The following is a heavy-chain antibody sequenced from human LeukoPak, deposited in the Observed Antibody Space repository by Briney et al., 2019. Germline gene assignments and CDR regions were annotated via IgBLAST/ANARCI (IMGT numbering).Heavy chain of an antibody. D-gene: IGHD3-22*01. CDR3: ARGERITMIVVVTTRYFQH. V-gene: IGHV4-34*01. CDR2: INHSGST. J-gene: IGHJ1*01. Sequence: SETLSLTCAVYGGSLSGYYWSWIRQPPGKGLEWIGEINHSGSTNYNPSLKSRVTISVDTSKNQFSLKLSSVTAADTAVYYCARGERITMIVVVTTRYFQHWGQGTLVTVSS. CDR1: GGSLSGYY.